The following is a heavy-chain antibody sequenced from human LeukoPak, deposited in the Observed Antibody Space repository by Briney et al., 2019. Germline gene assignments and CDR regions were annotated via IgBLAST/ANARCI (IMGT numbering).Heavy chain of an antibody. CDR2: INHSGST. CDR3: ARRPPTDYYDSSGFYYVFDY. Sequence: SETLSLTCAVYGGSFSGYYWSCIRQPPGKGLEWIGEINHSGSTNYNPSLKSRVTISVDTSKNQFSLKLSSVTAADTAVYFCARRPPTDYYDSSGFYYVFDYWGQGTLVTVSS. J-gene: IGHJ4*02. CDR1: GGSFSGYY. V-gene: IGHV4-34*01. D-gene: IGHD3-22*01.